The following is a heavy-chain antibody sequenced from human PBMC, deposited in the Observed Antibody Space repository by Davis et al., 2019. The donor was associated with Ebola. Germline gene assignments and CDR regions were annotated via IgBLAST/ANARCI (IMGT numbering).Heavy chain of an antibody. D-gene: IGHD6-19*01. CDR3: ARGRNGGWDFDY. Sequence: ASVKVSCKASGYTFNSHCISWVRQAPGQGLEWMAWISAYNGHTNYAQKFQGRLTLTTDTSTSTVYMELRSLTSDDTAEYYCARGRNGGWDFDYWGQGTRVTVSS. CDR2: ISAYNGHT. J-gene: IGHJ4*02. V-gene: IGHV1-18*01. CDR1: GYTFNSHC.